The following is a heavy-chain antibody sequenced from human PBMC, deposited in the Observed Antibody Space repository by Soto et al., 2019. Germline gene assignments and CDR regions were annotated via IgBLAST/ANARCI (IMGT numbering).Heavy chain of an antibody. V-gene: IGHV1-46*01. Sequence: QVQLVQSGAEVKKPGASVRVSCKASGYTLTSYSMHWVRQAPGQGLEWMGIINPRGDNIRYAQNFQGRVTMTRDTSTSTVYLELSSLRSEDTAIYYCARDPQGYCSGGRCYHFDYWGQGTLVTVSS. CDR3: ARDPQGYCSGGRCYHFDY. CDR2: INPRGDNI. J-gene: IGHJ4*02. CDR1: GYTLTSYS. D-gene: IGHD2-15*01.